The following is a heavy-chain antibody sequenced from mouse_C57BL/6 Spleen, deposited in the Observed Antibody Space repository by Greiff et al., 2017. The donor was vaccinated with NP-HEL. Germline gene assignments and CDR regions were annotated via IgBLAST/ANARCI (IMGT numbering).Heavy chain of an antibody. J-gene: IGHJ3*01. CDR2: INYDGSST. CDR1: GFTFSDYY. Sequence: EVHLVESEGGLVQPGSSMKLSCTASGFTFSDYYMAWVRQVPEKGLEWVAKINYDGSSTYYLDSLKSRFIISRDNAKNILYLQMGSLKSEDTATYYSARDGGREFAYWGQGTLVTVSA. CDR3: ARDGGREFAY. V-gene: IGHV5-16*01.